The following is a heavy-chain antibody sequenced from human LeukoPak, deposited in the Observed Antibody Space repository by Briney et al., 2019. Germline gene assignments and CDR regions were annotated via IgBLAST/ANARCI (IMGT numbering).Heavy chain of an antibody. CDR1: GFTFSSYA. Sequence: PGGSLRLSCAASGFTFSSYAMSWVRQAPGKGLGWVSAISGSGGSTSYADSVKGRFTISRDNSKNTLYLQMNSLRAEDTAVYYCAKETASGYGAFDVWGQGSIVTVSS. V-gene: IGHV3-23*01. CDR3: AKETASGYGAFDV. CDR2: ISGSGGST. J-gene: IGHJ3*01. D-gene: IGHD3-22*01.